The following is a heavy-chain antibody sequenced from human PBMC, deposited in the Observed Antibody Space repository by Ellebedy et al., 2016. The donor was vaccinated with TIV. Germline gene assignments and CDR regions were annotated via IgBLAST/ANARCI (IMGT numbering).Heavy chain of an antibody. Sequence: SGPTLVKPTQTLTLTCTFSGFSLSTSGVGVGWIRQPPGKALDWLALIYWDDDKRYSPSLKSRLTITKDTSKNQVVLTMTNMDPVDTATYYCAHRRPYYDSSGFDIWGQGTVVTVSS. CDR3: AHRRPYYDSSGFDI. CDR2: IYWDDDK. D-gene: IGHD3-22*01. CDR1: GFSLSTSGVG. V-gene: IGHV2-5*02. J-gene: IGHJ3*02.